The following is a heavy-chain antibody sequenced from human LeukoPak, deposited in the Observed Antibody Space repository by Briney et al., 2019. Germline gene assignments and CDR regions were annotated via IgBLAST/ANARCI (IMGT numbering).Heavy chain of an antibody. CDR3: ARGGGLDV. V-gene: IGHV3-7*03. CDR2: INHNGNVN. CDR1: GFTFSSYW. J-gene: IGHJ6*02. Sequence: GGSLRLSCAASGFTFSSYWMNWDRQAPGKGLEWVASINHNGNVNYYVDSVKGRFTISRDNAKNSLYLQMSNLRAEDTAVYFCARGGGLDVWGQGATVTVSS. D-gene: IGHD3-16*01.